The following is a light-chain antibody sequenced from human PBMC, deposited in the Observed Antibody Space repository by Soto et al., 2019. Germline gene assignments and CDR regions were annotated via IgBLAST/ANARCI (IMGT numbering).Light chain of an antibody. V-gene: IGKV3-15*01. J-gene: IGKJ5*01. CDR2: GAS. CDR1: QSVSSS. Sequence: ERVMTQSPATLSVPPGERATLSCRASQSVSSSLAWYQQKPGQAPRLVIYGASTRATGIPGRFSGSGSGTEFTRTISSLQSEDFAVYYCQQYSDWPLTFGQGTRLEIK. CDR3: QQYSDWPLT.